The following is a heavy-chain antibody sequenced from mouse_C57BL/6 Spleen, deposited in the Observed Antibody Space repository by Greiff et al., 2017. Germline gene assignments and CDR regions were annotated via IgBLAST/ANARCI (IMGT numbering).Heavy chain of an antibody. J-gene: IGHJ4*01. CDR2: ISDGGSYT. CDR1: GFTFSSYA. D-gene: IGHD1-1*01. V-gene: IGHV5-4*01. CDR3: ARDRQLITTVDYAMDY. Sequence: EVKVEESGGGLVKPGGSLKLSCAASGFTFSSYAMSWVRQTPEKRLEWVATISDGGSYTYYPDNVKGRFTISRDNAKNNLYLQMSHLKSEDTAMYYCARDRQLITTVDYAMDYWGQGTSVTVSS.